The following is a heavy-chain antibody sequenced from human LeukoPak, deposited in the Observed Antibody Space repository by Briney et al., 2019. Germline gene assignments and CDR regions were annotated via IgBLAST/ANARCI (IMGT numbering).Heavy chain of an antibody. J-gene: IGHJ4*02. CDR3: ATLLYGSGSYYN. CDR1: GFTFSSYW. D-gene: IGHD3-10*01. CDR2: IKQDGSEK. Sequence: PGGSLRLSCAASGFTFSSYWMSWVRQAPGKGLEWVANIKQDGSEKYYVDSVKGRFTISRDDSKNTLYLQMNSLKTEDTAVYYCATLLYGSGSYYNGGQGTLVTVSS. V-gene: IGHV3-7*03.